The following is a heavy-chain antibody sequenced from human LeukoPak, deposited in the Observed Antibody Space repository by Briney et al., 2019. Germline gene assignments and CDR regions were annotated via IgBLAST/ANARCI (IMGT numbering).Heavy chain of an antibody. Sequence: SETLSLTCTVSGGSISSYYWSWIRQPPGKGLEWIGYIYYSGSTNYNPSPKSRVTISVGTSKNQFSLKLSSVTAADTAVYYCARDRDGYHDYWGQGTLVTVSS. CDR1: GGSISSYY. CDR3: ARDRDGYHDY. V-gene: IGHV4-59*01. J-gene: IGHJ4*02. D-gene: IGHD5-24*01. CDR2: IYYSGST.